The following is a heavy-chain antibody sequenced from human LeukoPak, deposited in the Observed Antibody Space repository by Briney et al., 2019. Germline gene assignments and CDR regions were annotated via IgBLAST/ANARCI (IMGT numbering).Heavy chain of an antibody. J-gene: IGHJ4*02. CDR1: GNYW. D-gene: IGHD2-2*01. Sequence: RAGGSLRLSCAASGNYWMHWVRQAPGKGLVWVSHINSDGSWTSYADSVKGRFTISKDNAKNTVYLQMNNLRAEDTAVYYCVSFYETYWGRGTLVTVS. CDR2: INSDGSWT. V-gene: IGHV3-74*01. CDR3: VSFYETY.